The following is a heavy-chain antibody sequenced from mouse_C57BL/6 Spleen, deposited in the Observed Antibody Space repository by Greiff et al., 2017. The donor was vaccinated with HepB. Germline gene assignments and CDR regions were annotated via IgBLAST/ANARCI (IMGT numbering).Heavy chain of an antibody. CDR3: TTLITTTTTRGFAY. D-gene: IGHD2-4*01. CDR2: IDPEDGDT. CDR1: GFNIKDYY. V-gene: IGHV14-1*01. Sequence: EVQLQQSGAELVRPGASVKLSCTASGFNIKDYYMHWVKQRPEQGLEWSGRIDPEDGDTEYAPKFQGKATMTADTSSNTAYLQLSSLTSEDTAVYYCTTLITTTTTRGFAYWGQGTLVTVSA. J-gene: IGHJ3*01.